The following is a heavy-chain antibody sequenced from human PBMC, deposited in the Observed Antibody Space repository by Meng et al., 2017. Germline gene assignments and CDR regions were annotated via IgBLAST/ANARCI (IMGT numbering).Heavy chain of an antibody. CDR1: GYNFPDYY. CDR3: ARDQMARRRLQIRGWFDP. CDR2: IIPIFGTA. V-gene: IGHV1-69*01. D-gene: IGHD5-24*01. Sequence: QVQLVQSGAEVKKPGASVKVSCKPSGYNFPDYYIHWVRQAPGQGFEWMGGIIPIFGTANYAQKFQDRVTITTDESTSTAYMELSSLRSEDTAVYYCARDQMARRRLQIRGWFDPWGQGTLVTVSS. J-gene: IGHJ5*02.